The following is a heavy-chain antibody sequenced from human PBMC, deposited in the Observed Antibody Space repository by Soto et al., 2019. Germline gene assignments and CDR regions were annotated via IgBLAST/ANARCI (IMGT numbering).Heavy chain of an antibody. CDR1: GFTVSSNY. CDR3: ARERFDIVVVPAAIFTFDI. D-gene: IGHD2-2*01. Sequence: GGSLRLSCAASGFTVSSNYMSWVRQAPGKGLEWVSIIYSGGSIYYADSVKGRFTISRDNAKNTLYLQMNSLRAEDTAVYYCARERFDIVVVPAAIFTFDIWGQGTMVTVSS. V-gene: IGHV3-66*01. CDR2: IYSGGSI. J-gene: IGHJ3*02.